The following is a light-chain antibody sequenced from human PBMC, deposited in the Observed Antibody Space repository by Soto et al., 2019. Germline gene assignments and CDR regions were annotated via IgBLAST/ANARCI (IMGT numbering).Light chain of an antibody. CDR1: QSVSSSMY. V-gene: IGKV3-20*01. Sequence: EIVLTQSPGTLSLSPGERATLSCRASQSVSSSMYLAWYQQKPGQAPRLLIHGTSSRATGIPDRFSGSGSGTDFTLTISSLEPEDFAVYYCQQYDSSLYTVGQGTKLEIK. CDR3: QQYDSSLYT. CDR2: GTS. J-gene: IGKJ2*01.